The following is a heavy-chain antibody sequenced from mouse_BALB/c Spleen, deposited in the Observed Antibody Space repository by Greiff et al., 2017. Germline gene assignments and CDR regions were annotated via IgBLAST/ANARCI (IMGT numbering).Heavy chain of an antibody. CDR1: GFNIKDTY. D-gene: IGHD2-1*01. CDR2: IDPANGNT. Sequence: EVQLQESGAELVKPGASVKLSCTASGFNIKDTYMHWVKQRPEQGLEWIGRIDPANGNTKYDPKFQGKATITADTSSNTAYLQLSSLTSEDTAVYYCAQIYYGNYGYAMDDWGQGTSVTVSS. V-gene: IGHV14-3*02. CDR3: AQIYYGNYGYAMDD. J-gene: IGHJ4*01.